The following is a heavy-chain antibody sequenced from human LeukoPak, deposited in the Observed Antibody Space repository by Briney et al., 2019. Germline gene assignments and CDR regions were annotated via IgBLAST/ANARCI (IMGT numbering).Heavy chain of an antibody. CDR3: TRHVKQWPLMDV. V-gene: IGHV3-73*01. CDR2: IRSKANSYAT. D-gene: IGHD6-19*01. CDR1: GFTFSGSA. J-gene: IGHJ6*03. Sequence: GGSLRLSCAASGFTFSGSAMHWVRQASGKGLEWVGRIRSKANSYATAYAASVKGRFTISRDDSKNTAYLQMNSLKTEDTAVYYCTRHVKQWPLMDVWGKGTTVTVSS.